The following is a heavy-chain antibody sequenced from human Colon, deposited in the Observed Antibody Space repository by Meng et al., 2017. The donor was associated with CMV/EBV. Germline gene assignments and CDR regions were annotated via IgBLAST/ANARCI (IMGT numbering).Heavy chain of an antibody. Sequence: GGSLRLSCAASGFTFSSYEMQWVRQAPGKGREGVSYISTGGGSIYYADSVKGRFTVSRDDAKNSLSLQMSSLRAEDTAVYVCARFVVIDSGYDPTNQEAFDHWGHGTMVTVSS. CDR1: GFTFSSYE. CDR2: ISTGGGSI. J-gene: IGHJ3*01. CDR3: ARFVVIDSGYDPTNQEAFDH. V-gene: IGHV3-48*03. D-gene: IGHD5-12*01.